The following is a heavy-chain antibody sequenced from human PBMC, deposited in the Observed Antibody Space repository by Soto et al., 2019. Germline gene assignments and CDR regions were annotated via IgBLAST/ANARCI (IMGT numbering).Heavy chain of an antibody. CDR1: GGTFSSYA. J-gene: IGHJ4*02. CDR3: ARVGYYDSSGFFDY. CDR2: IIPIFGTA. Sequence: GASVKLSCKASGGTFSSYAISWVRQAPGQGLEWMGGIIPIFGTANYAQKFQGRVTITADESTSTAYMELSSLRSEDTAVYYCARVGYYDSSGFFDYWGQGTLVTVS. D-gene: IGHD3-22*01. V-gene: IGHV1-69*13.